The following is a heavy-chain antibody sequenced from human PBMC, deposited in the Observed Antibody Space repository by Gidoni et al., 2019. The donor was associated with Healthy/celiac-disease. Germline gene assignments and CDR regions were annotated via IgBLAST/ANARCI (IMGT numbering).Heavy chain of an antibody. V-gene: IGHV3-7*01. J-gene: IGHJ4*02. CDR2: IKQDGSEK. CDR1: GFTFSSYW. Sequence: EVQLVESGGGLVQPGGSLRLSCAASGFTFSSYWMSWVRQAPGKGLEWVANIKQDGSEKYYVDSVKGRFTISRDNAKNSLYLQMNSLRAEDTAVYYCAREGWVGYCSGGSCSTHFDYWGQGTLVTVSS. CDR3: AREGWVGYCSGGSCSTHFDY. D-gene: IGHD2-15*01.